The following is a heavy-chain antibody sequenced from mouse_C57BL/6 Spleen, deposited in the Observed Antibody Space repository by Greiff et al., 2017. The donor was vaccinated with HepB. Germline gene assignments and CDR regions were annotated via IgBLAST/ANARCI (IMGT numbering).Heavy chain of an antibody. Sequence: QVQLQQSGPELVKPGASVKISCKASGYAFSSSWMNWVKQRPGKGLEWIGRIYPGDGDTNYNGKFKGKATLTADKSSSTAYMQLSSLTSEDSAVYCCARNDGYPYYFDYWGQGTTLTVSS. CDR2: IYPGDGDT. D-gene: IGHD2-3*01. CDR3: ARNDGYPYYFDY. V-gene: IGHV1-82*01. CDR1: GYAFSSSW. J-gene: IGHJ2*01.